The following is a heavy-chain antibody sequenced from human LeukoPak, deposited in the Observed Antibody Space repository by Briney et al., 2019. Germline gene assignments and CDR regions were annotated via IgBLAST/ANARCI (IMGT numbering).Heavy chain of an antibody. Sequence: PSETLSLTCSVSGGSIRNNNYYWGWIRQPPGKGLEWIGSVYYSGNTYYNPSLKSRVTISVDTSKTQFFLKLNSVTAADTAVYYCARLSSRYCSSTSCYTDYWGQGTLVTVSS. V-gene: IGHV4-39*01. CDR3: ARLSSRYCSSTSCYTDY. D-gene: IGHD2-2*02. J-gene: IGHJ4*02. CDR2: VYYSGNT. CDR1: GGSIRNNNYY.